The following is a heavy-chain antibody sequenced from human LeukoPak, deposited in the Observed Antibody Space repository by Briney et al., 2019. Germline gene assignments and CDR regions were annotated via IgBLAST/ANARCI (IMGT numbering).Heavy chain of an antibody. V-gene: IGHV1-69*13. D-gene: IGHD2-15*01. CDR1: GGTFSSYA. J-gene: IGHJ5*02. Sequence: SVKVSCKASGGTFSSYAISWVRQAPGQGLEWMGGIIPIFGTANYAQKFQGRVTITADESTSTAYMELSSLRSEDTAVYYCARGVVSCSGGSRYSGWFDPWGQGTLVTVSS. CDR3: ARGVVSCSGGSRYSGWFDP. CDR2: IIPIFGTA.